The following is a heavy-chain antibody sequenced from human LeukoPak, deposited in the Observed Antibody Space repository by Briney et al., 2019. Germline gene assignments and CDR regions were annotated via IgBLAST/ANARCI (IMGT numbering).Heavy chain of an antibody. CDR2: ISAYNGNT. V-gene: IGHV1-18*04. CDR1: GYTFSSYG. CDR3: ARDMAAAGTSDTSNWLDP. Sequence: ASVKVSCKASGYTFSSYGISWVRQAPGQGLEWMGWISAYNGNTNYAQKLQGRVTMTTDTPTSTAYMELRSLRSDDTAVYYCARDMAAAGTSDTSNWLDPWGQGTLVTVSS. J-gene: IGHJ5*02. D-gene: IGHD6-13*01.